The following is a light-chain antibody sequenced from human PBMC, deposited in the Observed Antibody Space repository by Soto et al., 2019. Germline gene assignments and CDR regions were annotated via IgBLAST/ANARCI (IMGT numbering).Light chain of an antibody. CDR1: QSLVFSDGNAY. V-gene: IGKV2-30*01. Sequence: DVVMTQSPLSLPVTLGQPASISCRSSQSLVFSDGNAYLNWFHQRPGQSPRRLIYKVYYRDSGVPDRFSGSGSGTDFTLKISRVEAEDVGVYYCMQGTHWPPYTFGQGTKLEIK. J-gene: IGKJ2*01. CDR3: MQGTHWPPYT. CDR2: KVY.